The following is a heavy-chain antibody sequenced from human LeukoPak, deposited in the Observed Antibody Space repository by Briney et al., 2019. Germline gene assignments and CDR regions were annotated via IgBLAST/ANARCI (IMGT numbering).Heavy chain of an antibody. J-gene: IGHJ5*02. CDR1: GFTFSSYR. CDR2: INSDGSST. V-gene: IGHV3-74*01. Sequence: GGSLRLSCAASGFTFSSYRMHWVRQAPGKGLVWVSRINSDGSSTSYADSVKGRITISRDNAKNTLYLQMNSPSAEDTAVYYCARSGSYWSNWFDPWGQGTLVTVSS. CDR3: ARSGSYWSNWFDP. D-gene: IGHD1-26*01.